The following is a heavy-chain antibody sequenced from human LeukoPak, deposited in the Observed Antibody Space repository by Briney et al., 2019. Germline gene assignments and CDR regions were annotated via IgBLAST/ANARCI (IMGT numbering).Heavy chain of an antibody. CDR2: MYYSGST. V-gene: IGHV4-59*08. CDR1: GGSISGYY. J-gene: IGHJ3*02. Sequence: PSETLSLTCTVSGGSISGYYWSWIRQSPEKGPVWIGYMYYSGSTNYNPSLRSRVTMSVDMSKNQFSLKLTSVTAADTALYYCARHFTYYYDTSGYPRDAFDIWGQGTMVTVSS. CDR3: ARHFTYYYDTSGYPRDAFDI. D-gene: IGHD3-22*01.